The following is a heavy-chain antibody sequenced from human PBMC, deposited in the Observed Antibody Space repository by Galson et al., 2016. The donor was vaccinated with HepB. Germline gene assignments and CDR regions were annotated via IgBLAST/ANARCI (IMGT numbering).Heavy chain of an antibody. CDR2: ITDNGGHT. CDR1: GLTFSSYA. J-gene: IGHJ1*01. V-gene: IGHV3-23*01. D-gene: IGHD3-10*01. CDR3: ASHAASGSYSDYFPH. Sequence: SLRLSCAASGLTFSSYAMTWVRQAPGKGLEWVSTITDNGGHTYYADSVKGRFTISRDNSKNTLYLQMNSLRAEDTALYYCASHAASGSYSDYFPHWGQGTRVTVSS.